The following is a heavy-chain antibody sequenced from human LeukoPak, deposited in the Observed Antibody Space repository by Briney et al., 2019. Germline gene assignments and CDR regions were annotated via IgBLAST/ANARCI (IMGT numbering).Heavy chain of an antibody. CDR1: GGSFSGYY. V-gene: IGHV4-34*01. CDR2: INHSGST. D-gene: IGHD3-10*01. J-gene: IGHJ4*02. Sequence: SETLSLTCAVYGGSFSGYYWSWIRQPPGKGLGWIGEINHSGSTNYNPSLKSRVTISVDTSKNQFSLKLSSVTAADTAVYYCARGRGLADYWGQGTLVTVSS. CDR3: ARGRGLADY.